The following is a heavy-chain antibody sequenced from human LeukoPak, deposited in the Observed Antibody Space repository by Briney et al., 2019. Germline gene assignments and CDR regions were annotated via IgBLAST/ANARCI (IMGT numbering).Heavy chain of an antibody. CDR2: MNPNSGNT. CDR3: ARVTLRDGYNLDY. CDR1: GYTFTSYG. J-gene: IGHJ4*02. D-gene: IGHD5-24*01. Sequence: ASVKVSCKASGYTFTSYGISWVRQATGQGLEWMGWMNPNSGNTGYAQKFQGRVTMTRNTSISTAYMELSSLRSEDTAVYYCARVTLRDGYNLDYWGQGTLVTVSS. V-gene: IGHV1-8*02.